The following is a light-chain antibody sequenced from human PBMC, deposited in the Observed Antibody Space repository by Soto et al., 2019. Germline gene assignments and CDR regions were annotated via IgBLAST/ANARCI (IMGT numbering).Light chain of an antibody. CDR2: KDT. J-gene: IGLJ2*01. CDR1: ALPKQY. Sequence: SYELTQPPSVSVSPGQAAWITCSGDALPKQYAFWYQQKPGQAPVLRIYKDTEMPSGIPDRFSGSTSGTTVTLTISGVQAEDEADYYCQSADSSSTYPVLFAGGTKLTVL. V-gene: IGLV3-25*02. CDR3: QSADSSSTYPVL.